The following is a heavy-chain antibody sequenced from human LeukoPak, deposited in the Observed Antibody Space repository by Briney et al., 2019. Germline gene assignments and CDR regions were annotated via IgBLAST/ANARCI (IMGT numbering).Heavy chain of an antibody. CDR3: AKLIRDVTIYDF. J-gene: IGHJ2*01. D-gene: IGHD3/OR15-3a*01. Sequence: GGSLRLSCAASGFTFSRFWMSRVRQAPGKGLEWVASINQDESRKHYSDSVRGRFTISRDNTRNSLFLHMDSLSVDDTAIYYCAKLIRDVTIYDFWGRGALVTVSS. CDR1: GFTFSRFW. V-gene: IGHV3-7*01. CDR2: INQDESRK.